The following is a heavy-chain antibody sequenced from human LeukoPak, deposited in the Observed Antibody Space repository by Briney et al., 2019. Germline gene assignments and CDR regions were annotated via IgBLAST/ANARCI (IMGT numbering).Heavy chain of an antibody. Sequence: GGSLRLSCAASGFTFSSYSMNWVRQAPGKGLEWVSYISSSSSTIYYADSVRGRFTISRDNAKNSLYLQMNSLRAEDTAVYYCARGSIAAADLFDYWGQGTLVTVSS. CDR1: GFTFSSYS. D-gene: IGHD6-13*01. J-gene: IGHJ4*02. V-gene: IGHV3-48*01. CDR2: ISSSSSTI. CDR3: ARGSIAAADLFDY.